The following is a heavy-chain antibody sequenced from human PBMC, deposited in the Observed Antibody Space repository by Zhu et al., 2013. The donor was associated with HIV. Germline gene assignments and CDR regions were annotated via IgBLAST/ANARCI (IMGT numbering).Heavy chain of an antibody. V-gene: IGHV1-2*02. CDR2: INSNSGST. CDR1: GDTFNNYA. CDR3: ARGARESWQWLSTGNLQH. Sequence: QVQLVQSGAEVKKPGSSVKVSCKASGDTFNNYAINWVRQAPGQGLEWMGWINSNSGSTNYAQKFQGRVTMTRDTSINTAYMELSRLRSDDTAVYYCARGARESWQWLSTGNLQHWGQGTLVTVSS. J-gene: IGHJ1*01. D-gene: IGHD6-19*01.